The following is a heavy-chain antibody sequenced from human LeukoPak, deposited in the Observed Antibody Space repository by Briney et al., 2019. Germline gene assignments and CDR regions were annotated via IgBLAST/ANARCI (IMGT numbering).Heavy chain of an antibody. Sequence: GGSLRLSCAASGFTVSNNYMSWVRQAPGKGLEWVSVIYNGGSTYYADSVKGRFTISRDNSENTLYLQMNSLRAEDTAVYYWARDPAVAGGGFWGQGTLVTVSS. CDR1: GFTVSNNY. V-gene: IGHV3-66*01. D-gene: IGHD6-19*01. J-gene: IGHJ4*02. CDR3: ARDPAVAGGGF. CDR2: IYNGGST.